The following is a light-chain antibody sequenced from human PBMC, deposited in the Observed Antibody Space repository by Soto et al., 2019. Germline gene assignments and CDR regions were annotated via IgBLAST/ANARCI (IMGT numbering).Light chain of an antibody. CDR3: HQYGISPPRT. CDR1: QSVSNNY. Sequence: EIVMTQSPGTLSLSPGERATLSCRASQSVSNNYLAWYQQKPGQAPRLLIYGASSRATGIPDRFSGSGSGTDFTLTIGRLEPEDFAVYYCHQYGISPPRTFGQGTKVDI. V-gene: IGKV3-20*01. J-gene: IGKJ1*01. CDR2: GAS.